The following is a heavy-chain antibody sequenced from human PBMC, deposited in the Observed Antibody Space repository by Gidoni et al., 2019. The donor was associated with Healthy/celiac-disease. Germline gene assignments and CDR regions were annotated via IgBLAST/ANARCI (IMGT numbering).Heavy chain of an antibody. D-gene: IGHD6-6*01. J-gene: IGHJ3*02. CDR1: GGSISSYY. CDR3: ARPQLHAFDI. CDR2: SYYSGST. Sequence: QVQLQESGPGLVKPSETLSLTCTASGGSISSYYWSWIRQPPGKGLEWIGYSYYSGSTHYNPSLKSRVTISVDTSKNQFSLKLSSVTAADTAVYYCARPQLHAFDIWGQGTMVTVSS. V-gene: IGHV4-59*01.